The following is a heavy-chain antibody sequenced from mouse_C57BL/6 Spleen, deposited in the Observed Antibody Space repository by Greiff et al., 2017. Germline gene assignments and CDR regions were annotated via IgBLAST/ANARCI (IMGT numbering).Heavy chain of an antibody. V-gene: IGHV2-2*01. CDR3: ARNYGPSTTVVGDYFDY. CDR2: IWSGGST. D-gene: IGHD1-1*01. Sequence: QVQLKQSGPGLVQPSQSLSITCTVSGFSLTSYGVHWVRQSPGKGLEWLGVIWSGGSTDYNAAFISRLSISKDNSKGQVFFKMNSLQADDTAIYYCARNYGPSTTVVGDYFDYWGQGTTLTVSS. J-gene: IGHJ2*01. CDR1: GFSLTSYG.